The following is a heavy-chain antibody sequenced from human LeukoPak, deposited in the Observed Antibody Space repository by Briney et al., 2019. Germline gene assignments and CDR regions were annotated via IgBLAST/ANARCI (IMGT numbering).Heavy chain of an antibody. Sequence: PSETLSLTCTVSGDSISRYYWSWIRQPPGKGLEWIGYIYYCGSTNYNPSLESRVTMSVDTSKNQFSLKLRSVTAADTAVYYCARPGVGSGRYGAFDIWGQGTMVTVSS. J-gene: IGHJ3*02. D-gene: IGHD5-18*01. CDR3: ARPGVGSGRYGAFDI. CDR2: IYYCGST. CDR1: GDSISRYY. V-gene: IGHV4-59*08.